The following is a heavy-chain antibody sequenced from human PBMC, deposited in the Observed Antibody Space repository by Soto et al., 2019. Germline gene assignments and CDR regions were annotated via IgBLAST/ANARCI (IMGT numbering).Heavy chain of an antibody. J-gene: IGHJ6*02. CDR1: GFTFSSYS. CDR3: ARGGRRPRDVLGYYYYYGMDV. D-gene: IGHD1-1*01. V-gene: IGHV3-21*01. CDR2: ISSSSSYI. Sequence: EVQLVESGGGLVKPGGSLRLSCAASGFTFSSYSMNWVRQAPGKGLEWVSSISSSSSYIYYADSVKGRFTISRDNAKNSLYLQMNCLRAEDTAVYYCARGGRRPRDVLGYYYYYGMDVWGQGTTVTVSS.